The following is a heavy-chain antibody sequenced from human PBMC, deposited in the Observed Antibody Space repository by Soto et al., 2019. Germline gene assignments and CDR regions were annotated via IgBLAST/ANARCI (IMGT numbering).Heavy chain of an antibody. D-gene: IGHD2-21*02. CDR2: ISSSGSSI. J-gene: IGHJ5*02. CDR3: AKGDHGKGDLNWFDP. Sequence: GGSLRLSCAASGFTFSDYYMSWIRQAPGKGLEWVSYISSSGSSIYYADSVKGRFTISRDNAKNTLYLQMNSLIPEDTALYYCAKGDHGKGDLNWFDPWGQGTRVTVSS. V-gene: IGHV3-11*04. CDR1: GFTFSDYY.